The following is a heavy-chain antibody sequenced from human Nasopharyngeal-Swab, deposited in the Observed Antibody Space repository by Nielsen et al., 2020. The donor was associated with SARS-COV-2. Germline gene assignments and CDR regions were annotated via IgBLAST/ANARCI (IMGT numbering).Heavy chain of an antibody. CDR3: AKANVLFWFGQFKNDGFDI. CDR2: ISYEGSKK. J-gene: IGHJ3*02. V-gene: IGHV3-30*18. D-gene: IGHD3-10*01. CDR1: GFSFNNYG. Sequence: GGSLRLSRTASGFSFNNYGMHWVRQAPGKGLEWVAVISYEGSKKYYAESVEGRFTISRDYSKSTLYLQMNSLRPEDTAMYYCAKANVLFWFGQFKNDGFDIWGQGTMVAVSS.